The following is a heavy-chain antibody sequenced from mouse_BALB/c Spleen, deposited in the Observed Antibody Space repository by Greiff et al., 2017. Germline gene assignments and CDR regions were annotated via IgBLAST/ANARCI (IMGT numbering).Heavy chain of an antibody. Sequence: EVQLQESGGGLVKPGGSLKLSCAASGFTFSSYAMSWVRQSPEKRLEWVAEISSGGSYTYYPDTVTGRFTISRDNAKNTLYLEMSSLRSEDTAMYYCARTPYGNYPYFDYWGQGTTLTVSS. J-gene: IGHJ2*01. D-gene: IGHD2-10*02. V-gene: IGHV5-9-4*01. CDR2: ISSGGSYT. CDR3: ARTPYGNYPYFDY. CDR1: GFTFSSYA.